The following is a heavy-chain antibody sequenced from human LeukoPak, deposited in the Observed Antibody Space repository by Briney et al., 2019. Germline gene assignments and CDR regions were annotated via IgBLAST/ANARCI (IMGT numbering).Heavy chain of an antibody. CDR1: GGTFSSYD. V-gene: IGHV1-69*05. Sequence: ASVTVSCKASGGTFSSYDISWVRQAPGQGLEWMGGINPIFGTANYAQKFQGRVTITTDESTTTAYMELSSLRSEDTAVYYCASPIIAAAGTGYFQHWGQGTLVTVSS. D-gene: IGHD6-13*01. CDR2: INPIFGTA. CDR3: ASPIIAAAGTGYFQH. J-gene: IGHJ1*01.